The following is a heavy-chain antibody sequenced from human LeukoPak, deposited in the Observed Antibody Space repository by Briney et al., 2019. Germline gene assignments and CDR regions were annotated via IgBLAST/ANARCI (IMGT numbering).Heavy chain of an antibody. CDR2: VTSGGGGT. CDR3: GSDPNGDYVGALGY. D-gene: IGHD2-8*01. J-gene: IGHJ4*01. CDR1: GFSFSSYA. V-gene: IGHV3-23*01. Sequence: GGSLRLSCEASGFSFSSYAFAWVRQGPGKGLEWGAAVTSGGGGTHFADSVKGRFTISRDNTKNTMYLQMNSLRVDDTAMYFCGSDPNGDYVGALGYWGRGALVTVSS.